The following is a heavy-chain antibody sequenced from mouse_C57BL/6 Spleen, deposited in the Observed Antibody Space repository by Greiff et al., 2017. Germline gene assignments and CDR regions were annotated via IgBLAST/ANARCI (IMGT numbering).Heavy chain of an antibody. D-gene: IGHD1-1*01. CDR2: IRNKANNHAT. V-gene: IGHV6-6*01. J-gene: IGHJ1*03. CDR1: GFTFSDAW. CDR3: TPHYYGSSPWYFDV. Sequence: EVKVEESGGGLVQPGGSMTLSCAASGFTFSDAWMDWVRQSPEKGLEWVAEIRNKANNHATYYAVSVKGRFTISRDDPKSSVYLQMNSLRAEDTCIYYSTPHYYGSSPWYFDVWGTGTTVTVSS.